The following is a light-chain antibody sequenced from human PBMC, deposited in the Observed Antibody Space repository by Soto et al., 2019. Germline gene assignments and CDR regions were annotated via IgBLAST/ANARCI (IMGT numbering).Light chain of an antibody. CDR2: NNN. CDR3: ATWDDDLYTPI. Sequence: QSVVTQAPSVSGTPGQRVTISCSGSSSNIESNWVYWYQQRPGSAPKLLIYNNNQRPSGVPDRFSGSKSGTSASLPITGLRSDDEADYYCATWDDDLYTPIIGGGTKLTVL. J-gene: IGLJ2*01. CDR1: SSNIESNW. V-gene: IGLV1-47*02.